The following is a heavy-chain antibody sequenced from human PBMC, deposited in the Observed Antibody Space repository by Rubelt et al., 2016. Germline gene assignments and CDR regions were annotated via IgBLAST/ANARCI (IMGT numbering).Heavy chain of an antibody. CDR1: TSYA. CDR2: ISGSGGTT. J-gene: IGHJ3*02. V-gene: IGHV3-23*01. D-gene: IGHD3-22*01. Sequence: TSYAMSWVRQAPGKGLEWVSGISGSGGTTYYADSVKGRFTISRDNSKNTLYLEMNSLRAEDTAVYYCARGGDFHDSIDAFDIWGQGTVVTVSS. CDR3: ARGGDFHDSIDAFDI.